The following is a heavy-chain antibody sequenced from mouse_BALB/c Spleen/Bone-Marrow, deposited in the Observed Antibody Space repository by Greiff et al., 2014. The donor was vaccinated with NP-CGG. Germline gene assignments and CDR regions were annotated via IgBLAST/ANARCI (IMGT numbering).Heavy chain of an antibody. D-gene: IGHD2-1*01. CDR3: ARYLYGNYFDY. CDR2: VNPNNGGT. J-gene: IGHJ2*01. Sequence: VQLQQSGPDLVKPGALVKISCKASGYSFTGYYMHWVKQSHGKSLEWIGRVNPNNGGTSYNQKFKGKAILTVDKSSSTAYMELRSLASEDSAVYYCARYLYGNYFDYWGQGTTLTVSS. V-gene: IGHV1-26*01. CDR1: GYSFTGYY.